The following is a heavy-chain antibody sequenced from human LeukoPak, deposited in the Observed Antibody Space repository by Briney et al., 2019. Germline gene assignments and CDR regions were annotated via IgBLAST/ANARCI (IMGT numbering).Heavy chain of an antibody. Sequence: GESLKISCKGSGYSFTSYWIGWVRQMPGQGLEWMGIIYPGDSDTRYSPYFDGQVIISADKSTTTAYLQWSSLRASDTAIYYCATHLAVAGSFDYWGQGTLVTVSS. D-gene: IGHD6-19*01. CDR3: ATHLAVAGSFDY. CDR1: GYSFTSYW. J-gene: IGHJ4*02. V-gene: IGHV5-51*01. CDR2: IYPGDSDT.